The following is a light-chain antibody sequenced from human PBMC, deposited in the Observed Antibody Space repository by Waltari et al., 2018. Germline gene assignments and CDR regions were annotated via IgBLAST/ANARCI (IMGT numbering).Light chain of an antibody. CDR3: QQNGSSPWT. Sequence: EIVLTQSPGTLSLSPGERASLSYRASQSVRSDNIAWHQQKPGQAPRLLMYGASSRATGIPHRFSGSGSGTDFTLTISRLEPEDFAVYYCQQNGSSPWTFGQGTRVEIK. CDR2: GAS. CDR1: QSVRSDN. J-gene: IGKJ1*01. V-gene: IGKV3-20*01.